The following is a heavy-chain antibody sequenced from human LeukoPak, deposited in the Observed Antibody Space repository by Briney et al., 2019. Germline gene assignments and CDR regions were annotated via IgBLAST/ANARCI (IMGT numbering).Heavy chain of an antibody. CDR1: GFTFSIYG. Sequence: GGSLRLSCAASGFTFSIYGMHWVRQAPGKGLESVAVIWYDGSNKYYADSVKGRFTISRDNSKNTLYLQMNSLRAEDTAVYYCAGVPPASYDSSGYDTHDAFDIWGQGTMVTVSS. CDR2: IWYDGSNK. V-gene: IGHV3-33*08. J-gene: IGHJ3*02. CDR3: AGVPPASYDSSGYDTHDAFDI. D-gene: IGHD3-22*01.